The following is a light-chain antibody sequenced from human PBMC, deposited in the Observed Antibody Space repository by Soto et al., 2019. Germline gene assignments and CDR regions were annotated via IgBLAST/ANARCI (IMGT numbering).Light chain of an antibody. Sequence: DIQMTQSASTLSAYVGDRATVTCRASQGISNYLAWYQQKPGKVPKLLIYAASTLQSGVPSRFSGSGSGTDFTLTISSLQPEDVATYYCQKYKSAPLTFGGGTKVDIK. CDR2: AAS. CDR3: QKYKSAPLT. CDR1: QGISNY. J-gene: IGKJ4*01. V-gene: IGKV1-27*01.